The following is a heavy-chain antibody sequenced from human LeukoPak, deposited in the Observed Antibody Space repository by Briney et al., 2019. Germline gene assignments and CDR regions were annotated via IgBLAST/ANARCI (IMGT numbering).Heavy chain of an antibody. Sequence: GESLKISCKGSGYSFTNYWIGWVRQMPGKGLEWMGIIYPGDSDTRYSPSFQGQVTISADKSISTAYLQWSSLKASDTAMYYCAREGDFWSGFNNYYFDYWGQGILVTVSS. D-gene: IGHD3-3*01. J-gene: IGHJ4*02. V-gene: IGHV5-51*01. CDR1: GYSFTNYW. CDR3: AREGDFWSGFNNYYFDY. CDR2: IYPGDSDT.